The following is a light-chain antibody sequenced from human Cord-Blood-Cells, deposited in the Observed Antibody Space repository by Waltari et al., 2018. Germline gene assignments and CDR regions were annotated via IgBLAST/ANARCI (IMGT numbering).Light chain of an antibody. V-gene: IGLV1-40*01. CDR3: QSYDSSLSGWV. CDR1: SSNIGAGYD. Sequence: QSVLTQPPSVSGAPGQRVTISCTGSSSNIGAGYDVHWYQQLPGTAPKLLIYGNCNRPSGVPDRFSGSNSGTSASLAITGLQAEDEADYYCQSYDSSLSGWVFGGGTKLTVL. CDR2: GNC. J-gene: IGLJ3*02.